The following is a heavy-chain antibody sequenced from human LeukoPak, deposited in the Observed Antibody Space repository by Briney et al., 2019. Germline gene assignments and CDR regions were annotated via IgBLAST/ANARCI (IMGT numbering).Heavy chain of an antibody. V-gene: IGHV4-59*01. CDR2: IYYSGSI. Sequence: SETLSLTCTVSGGSISSYYWSRIRQPPGKGLEWIGYIYYSGSINYNPSLKSRVTISVDTSKNQFSLKLSSVTAADTAVYYCARVPYYDSSGSLGFDYWGQGTLVTVSS. J-gene: IGHJ4*02. CDR3: ARVPYYDSSGSLGFDY. D-gene: IGHD3-22*01. CDR1: GGSISSYY.